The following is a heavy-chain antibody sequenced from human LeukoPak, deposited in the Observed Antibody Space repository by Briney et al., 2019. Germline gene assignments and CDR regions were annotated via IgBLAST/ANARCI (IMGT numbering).Heavy chain of an antibody. Sequence: GGSLRLSCAASKFTFSNYWMHWVRQAPGKGLVWFSRINTDGSSTNYADSVKGRFTISRDNAKNTLYLQMNGLRAEDTAVYYCARVLSGSWDWFDPWGQGTLVTVSS. V-gene: IGHV3-74*01. D-gene: IGHD3-22*01. J-gene: IGHJ5*02. CDR2: INTDGSST. CDR3: ARVLSGSWDWFDP. CDR1: KFTFSNYW.